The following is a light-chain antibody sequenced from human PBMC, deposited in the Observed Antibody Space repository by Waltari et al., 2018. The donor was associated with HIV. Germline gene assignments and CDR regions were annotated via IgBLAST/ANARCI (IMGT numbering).Light chain of an antibody. CDR3: CSYGGTYNV. CDR1: SSDVGGYNP. Sequence: QSALTQPRSVSGSPGQSVPISCTGTSSDVGGYNPVSWYQQPPGKAPKLLIYEVSKSPSGVPDRFSGSKSGNTASLTISGLRADDEADYYCCSYGGTYNVFGTGTKVTIL. V-gene: IGLV2-11*01. CDR2: EVS. J-gene: IGLJ1*01.